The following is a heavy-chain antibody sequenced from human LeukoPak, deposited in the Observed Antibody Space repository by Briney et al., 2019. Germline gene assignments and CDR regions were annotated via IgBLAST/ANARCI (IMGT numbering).Heavy chain of an antibody. CDR2: INPNSGGT. Sequence: ASVKVSCKASGYTFTGYYMHWVRQAPGQGLEWMGWINPNSGGTNYAQKFQGRVTMTRDTSISTAYMELGRLRSDDTAVYYCARDQYSGSYYPPYFDYWGQGTLVTVSS. J-gene: IGHJ4*02. CDR3: ARDQYSGSYYPPYFDY. D-gene: IGHD1-26*01. V-gene: IGHV1-2*02. CDR1: GYTFTGYY.